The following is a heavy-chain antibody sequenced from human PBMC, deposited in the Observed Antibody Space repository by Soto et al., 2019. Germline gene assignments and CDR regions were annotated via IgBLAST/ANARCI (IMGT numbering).Heavy chain of an antibody. Sequence: SETLSLTCTVSGGSISSGGYYWSWIRQHPGKGLEWIGYIYYSGSTYYNPSLKSRVTISVDTSKNQFSLKLSSVTAADTAVYYCAREFVGEADGYNFFDYWGQGTLVTVSS. CDR2: IYYSGST. J-gene: IGHJ4*02. CDR1: GGSISSGGYY. CDR3: AREFVGEADGYNFFDY. V-gene: IGHV4-31*03. D-gene: IGHD5-12*01.